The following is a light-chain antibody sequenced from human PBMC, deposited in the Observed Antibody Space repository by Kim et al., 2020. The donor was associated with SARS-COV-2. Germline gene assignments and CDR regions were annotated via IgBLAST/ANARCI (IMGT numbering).Light chain of an antibody. CDR3: CSYAGSNILI. CDR1: SSDVGGYNY. CDR2: DVT. J-gene: IGLJ2*01. V-gene: IGLV2-14*03. Sequence: GQSITTSCTGTSSDVGGYNYVSWYQLHPGKAPQLIIFDVTNRPSGVSNRFSGSKSGTTASLTISGLQAEDEADYYCCSYAGSNILIFGGGTQLTVL.